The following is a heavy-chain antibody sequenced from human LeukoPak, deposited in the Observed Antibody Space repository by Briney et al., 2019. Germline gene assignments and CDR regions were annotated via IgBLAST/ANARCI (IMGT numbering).Heavy chain of an antibody. Sequence: SETLSLTCTVSSGSINNYYWSWIRQPPGKGLEWIGYIYYSGSTNYNPSLKSRVTMSEDTSKNQFSLKLSSVSAADTAVYYCARDRYYYDSSGYYAWFDPWGQGTLVTVSS. CDR3: ARDRYYYDSSGYYAWFDP. D-gene: IGHD3-22*01. CDR1: SGSINNYY. V-gene: IGHV4-59*12. J-gene: IGHJ5*02. CDR2: IYYSGST.